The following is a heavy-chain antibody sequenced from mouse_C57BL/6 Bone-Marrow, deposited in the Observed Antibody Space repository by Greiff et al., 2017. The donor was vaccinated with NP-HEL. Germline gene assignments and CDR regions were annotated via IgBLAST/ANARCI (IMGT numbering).Heavy chain of an antibody. J-gene: IGHJ4*01. CDR2: IDPETGGT. CDR1: GYTFTDYE. V-gene: IGHV1-15*01. D-gene: IGHD2-5*01. CDR3: TRSYYSNFYAMDY. Sequence: QVQLQQSGAELVRPGASVTLSCKASGYTFTDYEMHWVKQTPVHGLEWIGAIDPETGGTAYNQKFKGKAILTADKSSSTADMELRSLTSEDSAVYYCTRSYYSNFYAMDYWGQGTSVTVSS.